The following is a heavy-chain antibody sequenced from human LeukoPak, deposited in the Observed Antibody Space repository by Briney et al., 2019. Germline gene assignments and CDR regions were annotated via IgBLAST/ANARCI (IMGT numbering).Heavy chain of an antibody. CDR2: IYESGRT. CDR3: AKGGKGFPLGLRFDS. CDR1: GGSISSGYHY. V-gene: IGHV4-39*07. J-gene: IGHJ4*02. Sequence: SETLSLTCTVSGGSISSGYHYWVWIRQPPGKGLEWIGSIYESGRTHYNPSLRSRITISVDTSKNQFSLELTSLTAADTAVYYCAKGGKGFPLGLRFDSWGQGTLVSVSS. D-gene: IGHD2-21*01.